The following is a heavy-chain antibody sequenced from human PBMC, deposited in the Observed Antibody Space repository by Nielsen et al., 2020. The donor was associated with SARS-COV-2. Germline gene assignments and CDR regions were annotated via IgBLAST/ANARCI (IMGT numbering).Heavy chain of an antibody. CDR1: GGSIINSNSY. CDR2: IYYSGET. J-gene: IGHJ6*02. CDR3: ARDLGGYCSSTSCSIYYGMDV. D-gene: IGHD2-2*01. Sequence: SETLSLTCTVSGGSIINSNSYWGWIRQPPGKGLEWVGSIYYSGETYYNPSLQSRVTISVDTSKNHFSLELSSVTAADTAVYYCARDLGGYCSSTSCSIYYGMDVWGQGTTVTVSS. V-gene: IGHV4-39*02.